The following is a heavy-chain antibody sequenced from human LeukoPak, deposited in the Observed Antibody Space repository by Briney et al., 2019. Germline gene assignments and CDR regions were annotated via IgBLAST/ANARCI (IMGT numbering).Heavy chain of an antibody. CDR2: IGGST. CDR3: ARLTMVRGVITIDY. V-gene: IGHV1-46*01. J-gene: IGHJ4*02. CDR1: GYTFSNYY. Sequence: GASVKVSCKASGYTFSNYYIHWVRQAPGQGLEWMGIIGGSTNYAQKFQGRVTMTRDTSISTAYMELSSLRSEDTAVYYCARLTMVRGVITIDYWGQGTLVTVSS. D-gene: IGHD3-10*01.